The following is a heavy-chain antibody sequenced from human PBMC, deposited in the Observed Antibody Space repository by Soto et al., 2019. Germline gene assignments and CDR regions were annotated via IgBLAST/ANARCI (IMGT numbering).Heavy chain of an antibody. V-gene: IGHV4-30-4*01. CDR1: GGSISSGDYY. D-gene: IGHD2-8*01. CDR2: IYYSGST. CDR3: ARSGYCTNGVCYTPFDY. J-gene: IGHJ4*02. Sequence: SETLSLTCTVSGGSISSGDYYWSWIRQPPGKGLEWIGYIYYSGSTYYNPSLKSRVTISVDTSKNQFSLKLSSVTAADTAVYYCARSGYCTNGVCYTPFDYWGQGTLVTVSS.